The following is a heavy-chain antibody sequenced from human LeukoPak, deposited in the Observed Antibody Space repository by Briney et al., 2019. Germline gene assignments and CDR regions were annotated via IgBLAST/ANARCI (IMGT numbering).Heavy chain of an antibody. D-gene: IGHD3-10*02. J-gene: IGHJ4*02. CDR3: ARDRDTMLFDY. CDR2: ISPPSTYI. CDR1: GFTFSSYS. V-gene: IGHV3-21*01. Sequence: PGGSLRLSCAASGFTFSSYSMNWVRQAPGKGLEWVSSISPPSTYIYYADSVKGRFTISRDNAKNSLYLQMNSLRAEDTAVYYCARDRDTMLFDYWGQGTLVTVSS.